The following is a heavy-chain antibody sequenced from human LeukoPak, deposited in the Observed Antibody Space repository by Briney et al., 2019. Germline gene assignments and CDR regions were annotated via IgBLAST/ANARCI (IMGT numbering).Heavy chain of an antibody. J-gene: IGHJ4*02. CDR3: TTDRGITIRPLFDS. CDR1: GFTFSSYV. V-gene: IGHV3-15*01. Sequence: GGSLRLSCAASGFTFSSYVMNWVRQAPGKGLEWVGRIKSKTHGGTPDYATPVKGRVTISRDDSRNTVYLQLNSLKTEDTAVYFCTTDRGITIRPLFDSWGQGTLVTVSS. CDR2: IKSKTHGGTP. D-gene: IGHD1-20*01.